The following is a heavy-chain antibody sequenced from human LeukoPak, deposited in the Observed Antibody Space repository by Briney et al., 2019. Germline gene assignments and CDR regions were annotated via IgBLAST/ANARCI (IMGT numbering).Heavy chain of an antibody. V-gene: IGHV3-30-3*01. CDR3: ARDDSSSWYPSPPGYGMDV. Sequence: PGGSLRLSCAASGFTFSSYAMHWVRQAPGKGLEWVAVISYDGSNKYYADSVKGRFTISRDNSKNTLYLQMNSLRAEDTAVYYCARDDSSSWYPSPPGYGMDVWGQGTTVTVSS. CDR1: GFTFSSYA. J-gene: IGHJ6*02. CDR2: ISYDGSNK. D-gene: IGHD6-13*01.